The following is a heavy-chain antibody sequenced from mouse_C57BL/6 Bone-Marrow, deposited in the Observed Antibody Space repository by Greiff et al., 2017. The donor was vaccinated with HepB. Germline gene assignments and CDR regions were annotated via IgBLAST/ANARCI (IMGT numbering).Heavy chain of an antibody. J-gene: IGHJ1*03. D-gene: IGHD2-4*01. V-gene: IGHV1-81*01. CDR3: AIYDYDGYFDV. CDR1: GYTFTSYG. CDR2: IYPRSGNT. Sequence: QVQLKESGAELARPGASVKLSCKASGYTFTSYGISWVKQRTGQGLEWIGEIYPRSGNTYYNEKFKGKATLTADKSSSTAYMELRSLTSEDSAVYFCAIYDYDGYFDVWGTGTTVTVSS.